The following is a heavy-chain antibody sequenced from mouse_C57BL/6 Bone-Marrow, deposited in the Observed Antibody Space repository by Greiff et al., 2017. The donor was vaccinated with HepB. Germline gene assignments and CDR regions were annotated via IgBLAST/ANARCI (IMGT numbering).Heavy chain of an antibody. J-gene: IGHJ4*01. V-gene: IGHV2-5*01. CDR2: IWRGGST. CDR3: AKKAGSSPYYYAMDY. Sequence: QVQLQQSGPGLVQPSQRLSITCTVSGFSFTSYGVHWVRQSPGKGLEWLGVIWRGGSTDYNAAFMSRLSITKDNSKSQVFFKMNSLQADDTAIYYCAKKAGSSPYYYAMDYWGQGTSVTVSS. D-gene: IGHD1-1*01. CDR1: GFSFTSYG.